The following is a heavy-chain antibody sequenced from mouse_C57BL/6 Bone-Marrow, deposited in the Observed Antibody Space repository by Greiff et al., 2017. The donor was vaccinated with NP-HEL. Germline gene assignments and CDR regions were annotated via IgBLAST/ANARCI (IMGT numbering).Heavy chain of an antibody. Sequence: EVQRVESGPGLVKPSQSLSLTCSVTGYSITSGYYWNWIRQFPGNKLEWMGYISYDGSNNYNPSLKNRISITRDTSKNQFFLKLNSVTTEDTATYYCAGGLRLDFDYWGQGTTLTVSS. V-gene: IGHV3-6*01. CDR2: ISYDGSN. J-gene: IGHJ2*01. CDR1: GYSITSGYY. CDR3: AGGLRLDFDY. D-gene: IGHD1-1*01.